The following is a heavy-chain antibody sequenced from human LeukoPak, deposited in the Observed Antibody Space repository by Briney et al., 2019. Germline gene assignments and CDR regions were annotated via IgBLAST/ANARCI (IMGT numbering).Heavy chain of an antibody. D-gene: IGHD5-12*01. J-gene: IGHJ4*02. CDR2: ISSSGSAT. V-gene: IGHV3-11*01. CDR1: GFTLSDYY. CDR3: ARESAYAFDY. Sequence: GGSLRLSCAASGFTLSDYYMTWIRQAPGKGLEWISYISSSGSATYHADSVKGRFTISRDNAKNSLYLQMNSLRAEDTALYYCARESAYAFDYWGQGTLVTVSS.